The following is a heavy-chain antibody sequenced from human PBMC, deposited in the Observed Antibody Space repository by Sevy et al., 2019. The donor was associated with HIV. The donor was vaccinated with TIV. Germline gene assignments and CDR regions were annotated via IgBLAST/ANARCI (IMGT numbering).Heavy chain of an antibody. CDR3: AGEGGGGYSYSLDY. J-gene: IGHJ4*02. D-gene: IGHD5-18*01. V-gene: IGHV3-64*02. CDR2: ISSNGGST. Sequence: GGSLRLSCAASGFSFSSYALHWVRQAPGKGLEYVSAISSNGGSTYYADSVKGRFTISRDNSTNTLYLQMGSLRAGDMAVYYLAGEGGGGYSYSLDYWGQGTLVTVSS. CDR1: GFSFSSYA.